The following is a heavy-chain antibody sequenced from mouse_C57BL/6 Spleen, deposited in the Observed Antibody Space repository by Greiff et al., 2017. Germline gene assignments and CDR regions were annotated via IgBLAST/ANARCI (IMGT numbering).Heavy chain of an antibody. CDR3: ASTTVGGYFDY. CDR1: GFNIKDYY. J-gene: IGHJ2*01. V-gene: IGHV14-2*01. CDR2: IDPEDGET. D-gene: IGHD1-1*01. Sequence: DVKLQESGAELVKPGASVKLSCTASGFNIKDYYMHWVKQRTEQGLEWIGRIDPEDGETKYAPKFQGKATITADTSSNTAYLQLSSLTSEDTAVYYCASTTVGGYFDYWGQGTTLTVSS.